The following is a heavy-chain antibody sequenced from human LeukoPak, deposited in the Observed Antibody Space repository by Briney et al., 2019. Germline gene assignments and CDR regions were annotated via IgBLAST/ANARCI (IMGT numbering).Heavy chain of an antibody. CDR2: ISSSGSTI. D-gene: IGHD3-22*01. CDR3: ARGDYYDSSGYPWTFDY. CDR1: QFIFNNYA. V-gene: IGHV3-11*01. Sequence: GGSLRLSCAASQFIFNNYAMSWVRQAPGKGLEWVSYISSSGSTIYYADSVKGRFTISRDNAKNSLYLQMNSLRAEDTAVYYCARGDYYDSSGYPWTFDYWGQGTLVTVSS. J-gene: IGHJ4*02.